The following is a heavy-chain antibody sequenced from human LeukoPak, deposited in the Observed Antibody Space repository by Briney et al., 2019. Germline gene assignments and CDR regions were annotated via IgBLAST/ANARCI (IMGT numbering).Heavy chain of an antibody. CDR2: IYYRGST. V-gene: IGHV4-39*01. CDR3: ARHWISSSNNYFDY. Sequence: SETLSLTCTLSGGSISSSTYYWGWIRQPPGKELESIASIYYRGSTYYNLSLKSRVTISADTSKNQFSLRLSSVTAADTAVYYCARHWISSSNNYFDYWGQGTLVVVSS. J-gene: IGHJ4*02. D-gene: IGHD6-6*01. CDR1: GGSISSSTYY.